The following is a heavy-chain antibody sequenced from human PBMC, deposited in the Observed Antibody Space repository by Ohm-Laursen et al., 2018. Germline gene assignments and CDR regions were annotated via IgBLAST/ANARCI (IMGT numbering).Heavy chain of an antibody. CDR1: GFTFDDHY. J-gene: IGHJ4*02. V-gene: IGHV3-23*01. Sequence: SLRLSCAASGFTFDDHYMDWVRQAPGKGLEWVSAITDSGGSTFYADSVKGRFTISRDNSKNMLYLQMNSLRAEDTAIYYCAKGSRTSGWPNWGQGTLVTVSS. CDR3: AKGSRTSGWPN. CDR2: ITDSGGST. D-gene: IGHD6-19*01.